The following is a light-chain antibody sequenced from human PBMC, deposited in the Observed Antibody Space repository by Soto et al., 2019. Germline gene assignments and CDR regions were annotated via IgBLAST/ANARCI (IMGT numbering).Light chain of an antibody. CDR3: QQRSNSPPFT. J-gene: IGKJ4*01. Sequence: EIVLTQSPATLSLSPGERATLSCRASQSVSSYLAWYQQKPGQAPSLLIYDASHRATGTPARLSGSGSGTDFTLTISSLEPENSAGYSSQQRSNSPPFTFSRRTKVAIK. CDR2: DAS. V-gene: IGKV3-11*01. CDR1: QSVSSY.